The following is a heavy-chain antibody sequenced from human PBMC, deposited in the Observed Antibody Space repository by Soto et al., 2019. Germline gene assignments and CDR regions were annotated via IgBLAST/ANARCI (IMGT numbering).Heavy chain of an antibody. CDR2: IYYSGST. CDR3: ARTYDSSGVYFDY. J-gene: IGHJ4*02. Sequence: PSETLSLTCTVSGGSVSSGSYYWSWIRQPPGKGLEWIGYIYYSGSTNYNPSLKSRVTISVDTSKNQFSLKLSSVTAADTAVYYCARTYDSSGVYFDYWGQGTLVTVS. D-gene: IGHD3-22*01. CDR1: GGSVSSGSYY. V-gene: IGHV4-61*01.